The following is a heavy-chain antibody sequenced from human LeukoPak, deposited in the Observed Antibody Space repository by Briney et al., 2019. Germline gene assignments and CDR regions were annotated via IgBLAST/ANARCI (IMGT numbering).Heavy chain of an antibody. CDR3: AKDWVSFDY. J-gene: IGHJ4*02. V-gene: IGHV3-23*01. Sequence: SGGSLRLPCAASGFTFSSYAMSWVRQAPGKGLEWVSAISGSGGSTYYADSVKGRFTISRDNSKNTLYLQMNSRRAEDTAVYYCAKDWVSFDYWGQGTLVTVSS. D-gene: IGHD6-13*01. CDR1: GFTFSSYA. CDR2: ISGSGGST.